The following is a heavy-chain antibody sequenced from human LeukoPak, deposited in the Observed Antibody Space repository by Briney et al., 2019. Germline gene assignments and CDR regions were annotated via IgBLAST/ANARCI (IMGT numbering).Heavy chain of an antibody. CDR2: IIPLFGIT. V-gene: IGHV1-69*15. D-gene: IGHD2-21*02. CDR3: ARDRCGGYCYGELDS. CDR1: GGTFSSYA. J-gene: IGHJ4*02. Sequence: SVKVSCKASGGTFSSYAISWVRQAPGQGLEWMGRIIPLFGITNYGQTFQGRVTITADEYTNTVYMDLSSLRSADTAVYYCARDRCGGYCYGELDSWGQGTLVTVGS.